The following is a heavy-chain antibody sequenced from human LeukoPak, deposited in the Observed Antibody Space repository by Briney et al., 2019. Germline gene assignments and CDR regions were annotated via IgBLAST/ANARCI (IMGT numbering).Heavy chain of an antibody. CDR3: ARADGRTGRRDGYTDYYYMDV. CDR2: IYSSDSYI. V-gene: IGHV3-21*01. CDR1: GFTFSSYV. D-gene: IGHD5-24*01. Sequence: GGSLRLSCAASGFTFSSYVMNWVRQAPGKGLEWVSSIYSSDSYIYYADSVKGRFTISRDNAKNSLYLQMNSLGAEDTAVYYCARADGRTGRRDGYTDYYYMDVWGKGTTVTVSS. J-gene: IGHJ6*03.